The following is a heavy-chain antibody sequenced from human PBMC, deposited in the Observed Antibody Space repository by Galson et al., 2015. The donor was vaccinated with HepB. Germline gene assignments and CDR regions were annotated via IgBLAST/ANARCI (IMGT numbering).Heavy chain of an antibody. Sequence: SLRLSCAASGFTFSSYAMHWVRQAPGKGPEWVAVISYDGRSKYYADSVKGRLTISRDNSKKTLYLQMNSLRAEDTAVYYCARGRDIVAVPAAKRHGLDVWGQGTTVTVSS. CDR2: ISYDGRSK. J-gene: IGHJ6*02. CDR3: ARGRDIVAVPAAKRHGLDV. CDR1: GFTFSSYA. V-gene: IGHV3-30*04. D-gene: IGHD2-2*01.